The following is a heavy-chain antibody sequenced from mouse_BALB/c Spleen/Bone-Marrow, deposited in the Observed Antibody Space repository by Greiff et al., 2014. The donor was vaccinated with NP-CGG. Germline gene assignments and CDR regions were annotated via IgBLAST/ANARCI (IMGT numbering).Heavy chain of an antibody. CDR3: ARGERWSYAMDY. CDR2: IDPANGNT. D-gene: IGHD2-3*01. Sequence: EVKLVESGAELVKPGASVKLSCTASGFNIKDTYMHWVKQRPEQGLEWIGRIDPANGNTKYDPKFQGKATITADTSSNTACLQLSSLTSEDTAVYYCARGERWSYAMDYRGQGTSVTVSS. J-gene: IGHJ4*01. V-gene: IGHV14-3*02. CDR1: GFNIKDTY.